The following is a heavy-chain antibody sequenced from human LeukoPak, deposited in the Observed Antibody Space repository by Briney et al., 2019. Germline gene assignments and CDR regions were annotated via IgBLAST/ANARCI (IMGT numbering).Heavy chain of an antibody. CDR1: GYTFTGYY. CDR3: ARDKELLWFGEWYYFDY. CDR2: INPNSGGT. V-gene: IGHV1-2*02. D-gene: IGHD3-10*01. Sequence: ASVKVSCKASGYTFTGYYMHWVRQAPGQGLEWMVWINPNSGGTNYAQKFQGRVTMTRDTSISTAYMELSRLRSDDTAVYYCARDKELLWFGEWYYFDYWGQGTLVTVSS. J-gene: IGHJ4*02.